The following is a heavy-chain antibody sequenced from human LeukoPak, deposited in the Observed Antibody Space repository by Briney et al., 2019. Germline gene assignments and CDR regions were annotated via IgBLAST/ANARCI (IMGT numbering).Heavy chain of an antibody. CDR2: MDYSGST. D-gene: IGHD6-19*01. J-gene: IGHJ4*02. Sequence: SETLSLTCTVSGGSISGYYWTWIRQSPGTGLEWIGYMDYSGSTAYNPSLKSRVTISIDTSKKQFSLELSSVTAADTAIYFCARRKRGSGGPFDYWGQGTLVTVSS. CDR1: GGSISGYY. CDR3: ARRKRGSGGPFDY. V-gene: IGHV4-59*08.